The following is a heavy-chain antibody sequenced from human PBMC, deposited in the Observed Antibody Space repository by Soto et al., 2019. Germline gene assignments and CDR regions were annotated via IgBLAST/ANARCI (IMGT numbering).Heavy chain of an antibody. CDR2: IYYSGST. V-gene: IGHV4-59*01. J-gene: IGHJ3*02. D-gene: IGHD5-12*01. CDR1: GGSISSYY. Sequence: QVQLQELGPGLVKPSETLSLTCTVSGGSISSYYWSWIRQPPGKGLEWIGYIYYSGSTNYNPSLKSRVTISVDTSKNQFSLKLSSVTAADTAVYYCARGRKGEYGGYVGAFDIWGQGTMVTVSS. CDR3: ARGRKGEYGGYVGAFDI.